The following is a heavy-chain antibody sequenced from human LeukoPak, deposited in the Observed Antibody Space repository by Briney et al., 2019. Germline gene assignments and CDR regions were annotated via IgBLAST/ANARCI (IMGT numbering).Heavy chain of an antibody. Sequence: ASVKVSCKASGYTFTNYWMHWVRQAPGQGLQWMGMISSDTGSTTYAQAFQGRVTMTRDTSSSTIYMELSSLRSEDTAVFYCARGVYYYHSGGYYDFDYWGQGTLVTVSS. J-gene: IGHJ4*02. D-gene: IGHD3-22*01. CDR1: GYTFTNYW. CDR2: ISSDTGST. V-gene: IGHV1-46*01. CDR3: ARGVYYYHSGGYYDFDY.